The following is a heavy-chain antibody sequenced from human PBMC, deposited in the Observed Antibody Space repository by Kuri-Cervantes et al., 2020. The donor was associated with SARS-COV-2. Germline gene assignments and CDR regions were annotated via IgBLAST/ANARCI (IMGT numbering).Heavy chain of an antibody. V-gene: IGHV3-48*01. CDR1: GFTFSSYS. CDR3: ARELMRFGELFGGHSFDY. CDR2: ISSSSSTI. Sequence: GGSLRLSCAASGFTFSSYSMNWVRQAPGKGLEWVSYISSSSSTIYYADSVKGRFTISRDNAKNSLYLQMNSLRAEDTAVYYCARELMRFGELFGGHSFDYWGQGTLVTGSS. J-gene: IGHJ4*02. D-gene: IGHD3-10*01.